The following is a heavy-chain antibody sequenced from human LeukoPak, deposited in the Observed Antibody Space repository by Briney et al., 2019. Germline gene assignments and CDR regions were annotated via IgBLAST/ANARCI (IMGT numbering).Heavy chain of an antibody. CDR3: ARGRLWFGDDY. Sequence: GASVKVSCKASGYTFTSYGISWVRQAPGQGLEWMGWISAYNGNTNYAQKFQGRVTITTDESTSTAYMELSSLRSEDTAVYYCARGRLWFGDDYWGQGTLVTVSS. D-gene: IGHD3-10*01. CDR1: GYTFTSYG. CDR2: ISAYNGNT. V-gene: IGHV1-18*01. J-gene: IGHJ4*02.